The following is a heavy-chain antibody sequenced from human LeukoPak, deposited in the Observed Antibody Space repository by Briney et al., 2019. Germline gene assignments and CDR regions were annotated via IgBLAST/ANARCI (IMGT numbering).Heavy chain of an antibody. V-gene: IGHV3-30*18. D-gene: IGHD6-13*01. Sequence: GRSLRLSCAASGFTFSNYGMHWVRQAPAKGLAWVAVISFDGNLRYYTDSVKGRFTISRDNSRNTLFLQMNSLRPEDTALYYCAKEGTVQISTWYDNWGQGTLVTVSS. J-gene: IGHJ4*02. CDR2: ISFDGNLR. CDR3: AKEGTVQISTWYDN. CDR1: GFTFSNYG.